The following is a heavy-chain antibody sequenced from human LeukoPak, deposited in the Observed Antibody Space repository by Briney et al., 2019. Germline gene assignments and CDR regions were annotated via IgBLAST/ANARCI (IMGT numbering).Heavy chain of an antibody. J-gene: IGHJ4*02. D-gene: IGHD2-21*02. V-gene: IGHV4-61*01. CDR3: ARAIRDDVVVTAIGGAYFDY. CDR2: IYYSGST. Sequence: SETLSLTCTVSGGSVSSGSYYWSWIRQPPGKGLEWIGYIYYSGSTNYNPSLKSRVTISVDTSKNQFSLKLSSVTAADTAVYYCARAIRDDVVVTAIGGAYFDYWGQGTLVTVSS. CDR1: GGSVSSGSYY.